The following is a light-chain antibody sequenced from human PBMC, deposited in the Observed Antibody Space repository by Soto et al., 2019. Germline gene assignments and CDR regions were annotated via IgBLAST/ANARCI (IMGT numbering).Light chain of an antibody. CDR1: SSDVGGYNY. J-gene: IGLJ1*01. V-gene: IGLV2-14*03. Sequence: QSALTQPASVSGSPGQSITISCTGTSSDVGGYNYVSWYQHHPGKAPKLMIFDVSNRPSGVSNRFSGSKSGNTASLTISRLQPEDEADYYCSSYTTSNTRQIVFGTGTNVTVL. CDR3: SSYTTSNTRQIV. CDR2: DVS.